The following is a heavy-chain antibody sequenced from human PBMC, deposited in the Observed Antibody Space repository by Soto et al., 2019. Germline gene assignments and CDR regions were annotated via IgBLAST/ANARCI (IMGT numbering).Heavy chain of an antibody. V-gene: IGHV1-69*12. CDR2: IIPIFGTA. CDR1: GGTFSSYA. J-gene: IGHJ6*02. CDR3: ASVAAKDYYYGMDV. D-gene: IGHD1-26*01. Sequence: QVQLVQSGAEVKKPGSSVKVSCKASGGTFSSYAINWVRQAPGQGLEWMGGIIPIFGTADYAQKFQGRVTITADESTTTAYMQLSSLRSEDTAVYYCASVAAKDYYYGMDVWGQGTTVTVSS.